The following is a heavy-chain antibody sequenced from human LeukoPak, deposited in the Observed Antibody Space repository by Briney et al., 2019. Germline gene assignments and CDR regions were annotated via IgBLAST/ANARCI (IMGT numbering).Heavy chain of an antibody. V-gene: IGHV1-69*13. D-gene: IGHD5-12*01. CDR1: GGTFSSYA. J-gene: IGHJ3*02. CDR3: ARVYSGHPPYLDAFDI. Sequence: GASVKVSCKASGGTFSSYAISWVRQAPGQGLEWMGGIIPIFGTANYAQKFQGRVTITADESTSTAYMELSSLRSEDTAVYYCARVYSGHPPYLDAFDIWGQGTMVTVSS. CDR2: IIPIFGTA.